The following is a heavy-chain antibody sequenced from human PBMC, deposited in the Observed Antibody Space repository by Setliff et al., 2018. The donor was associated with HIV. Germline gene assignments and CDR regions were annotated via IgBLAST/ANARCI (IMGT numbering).Heavy chain of an antibody. V-gene: IGHV1-18*01. CDR1: GYTSTSYG. CDR3: ARVSRSGWFFDW. Sequence: GASVKVSCKASGYTSTSYGISWVRQAPGQGLEWMGWISSYNGNTKYAQKVQDRVTMTKDTSTSTAYMELRSLRSDDTAVYYCARVSRSGWFFDWWGQGSLVTVSS. J-gene: IGHJ4*02. D-gene: IGHD6-19*01. CDR2: ISSYNGNT.